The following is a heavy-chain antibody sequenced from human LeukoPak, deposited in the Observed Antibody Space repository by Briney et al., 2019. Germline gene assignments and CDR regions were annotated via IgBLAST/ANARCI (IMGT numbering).Heavy chain of an antibody. D-gene: IGHD5-12*01. CDR1: GGSFSGYY. V-gene: IGHV4-34*01. Sequence: SETLSLTCAVYGGSFSGYYWSWIRQPPGKGLEWIGEINHSGSTNYNPSLKSRVTISVDTSKNQFSLKLSSVTAADTAVYYCARDCGYDRWGQGTLVTVSS. CDR3: ARDCGYDR. CDR2: INHSGST. J-gene: IGHJ4*02.